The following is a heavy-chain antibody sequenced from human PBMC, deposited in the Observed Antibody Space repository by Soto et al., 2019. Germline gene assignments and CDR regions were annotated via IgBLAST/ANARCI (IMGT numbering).Heavy chain of an antibody. V-gene: IGHV6-1*01. CDR3: AREARIAVAGPNFDY. CDR2: TYYRSKWYN. J-gene: IGHJ4*02. Sequence: SQTLSLPCAISGDSVSSNSAAWNWIRQSPSRGLEWLGRTYYRSKWYNDYAVSVKSRITINPDTSKNQFSLQLNSVTPEDTAVYYCAREARIAVAGPNFDYWGQGTLVTVSS. D-gene: IGHD6-19*01. CDR1: GDSVSSNSAA.